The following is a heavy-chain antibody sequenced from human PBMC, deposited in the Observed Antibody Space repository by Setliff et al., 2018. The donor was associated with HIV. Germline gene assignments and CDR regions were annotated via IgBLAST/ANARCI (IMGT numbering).Heavy chain of an antibody. J-gene: IGHJ4*02. CDR1: GGSLANYY. CDR3: AKDILPSYYGSGSWEGYYFDY. Sequence: SETLSLTCAVYGGSLANYYWSWIRQPPGKGLEWIGHIYYSGSTSYNPSLKSRVTILVDTSKKQLSLKMSSVTAEDTAVYYCAKDILPSYYGSGSWEGYYFDYWGQGTLVTVSS. V-gene: IGHV4-59*12. CDR2: IYYSGST. D-gene: IGHD3-10*01.